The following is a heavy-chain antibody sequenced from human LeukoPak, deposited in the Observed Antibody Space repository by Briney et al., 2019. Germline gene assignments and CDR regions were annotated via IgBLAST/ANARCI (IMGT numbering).Heavy chain of an antibody. D-gene: IGHD3-10*01. J-gene: IGHJ6*02. V-gene: IGHV1-18*01. CDR2: ISAYNGNT. CDR1: GYTFTSYG. Sequence: ASVKVSCKASGYTFTSYGISWVRQAPGQGLEWMGWISAYNGNTNYAQKLQGRVTMTTDTSTSTAYMELRSLRSDDTAVYYCARGTMVREAALDYYYYYGMDVWGQETTVTVSS. CDR3: ARGTMVREAALDYYYYYGMDV.